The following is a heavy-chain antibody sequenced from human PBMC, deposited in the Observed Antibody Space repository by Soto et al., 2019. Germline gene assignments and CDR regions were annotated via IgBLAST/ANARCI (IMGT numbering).Heavy chain of an antibody. J-gene: IGHJ5*02. CDR1: GYTFTDYH. CDR2: INANNRGA. Sequence: ASVKISCKASGYTFTDYHIHWVRQAPGQGLEIIGWINANNRGAGSAQQFQCRATMTRDTSITTVYMELSNLRSDDTAVYYCARGVGSETLQRSYNWFDTWGQGTLVTVSS. CDR3: ARGVGSETLQRSYNWFDT. D-gene: IGHD6-25*01. V-gene: IGHV1-2*02.